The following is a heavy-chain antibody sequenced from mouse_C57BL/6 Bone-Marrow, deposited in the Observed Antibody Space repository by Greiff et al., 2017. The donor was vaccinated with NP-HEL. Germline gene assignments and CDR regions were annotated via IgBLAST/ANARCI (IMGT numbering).Heavy chain of an antibody. D-gene: IGHD4-1*01. J-gene: IGHJ4*01. CDR3: ARGTGHAMDY. Sequence: VQLKQSGPGLVKPSQSLSLTCSVTGYSITSGYYWNWIRQFPGNKLEWMGYISYDGSNNYNPSLKNRISITRDTSKNQFFLKLNSVTTEDTATYYCARGTGHAMDYWGQGTSVTVSS. CDR1: GYSITSGYY. CDR2: ISYDGSN. V-gene: IGHV3-6*01.